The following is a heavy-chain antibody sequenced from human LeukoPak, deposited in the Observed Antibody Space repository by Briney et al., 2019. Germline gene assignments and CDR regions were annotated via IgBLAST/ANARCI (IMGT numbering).Heavy chain of an antibody. D-gene: IGHD5/OR15-5a*01. Sequence: GGSLRLSCAASRFTFTRYALNWVRQAPGKGLEWVSAISGTGGSTYYGESVKGRFTISRDISKNMLYLQMNSLRAEDTAVYYCPNDMSTMTSNPKFIFDSWGQGTLVTVSS. V-gene: IGHV3-23*01. CDR1: RFTFTRYA. J-gene: IGHJ4*02. CDR2: ISGTGGST. CDR3: PNDMSTMTSNPKFIFDS.